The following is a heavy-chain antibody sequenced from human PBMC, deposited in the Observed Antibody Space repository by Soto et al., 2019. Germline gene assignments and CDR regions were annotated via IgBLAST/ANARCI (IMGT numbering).Heavy chain of an antibody. CDR2: ISYDGSNK. CDR3: AKKGPDGYIDY. Sequence: QVQLVESGGGVVQPGRSLRLSCAASGFTFSSYGMHWVRQAPGKGLEWVAVISYDGSNKYYADSVKGRFTISRDNSKNPLDLQMDSLGAGDPAGYFCAKKGPDGYIDYWGQGTLVTVSS. J-gene: IGHJ4*02. CDR1: GFTFSSYG. V-gene: IGHV3-30*18.